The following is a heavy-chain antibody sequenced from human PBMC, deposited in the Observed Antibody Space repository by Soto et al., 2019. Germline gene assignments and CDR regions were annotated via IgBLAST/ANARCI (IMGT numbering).Heavy chain of an antibody. V-gene: IGHV3-11*06. D-gene: IGHD3-22*01. J-gene: IGHJ4*02. CDR2: ITSNSNYK. CDR3: APATGYYHTSGSDS. CDR1: GFTFSDYY. Sequence: QVQLVESGGGLVKPGGTLRLSCAASGFTFSDYYMSWLRQAPGTRLEWISYITSNSNYKNHADSVRGRFTISRDNAKNSLYLQMNGLRAEDTAVYYCAPATGYYHTSGSDSWGQGTLVTVSS.